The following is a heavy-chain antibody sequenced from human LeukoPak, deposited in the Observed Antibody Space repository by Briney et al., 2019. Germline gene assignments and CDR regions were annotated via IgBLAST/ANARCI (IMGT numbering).Heavy chain of an antibody. CDR3: ARGVGDPSVFGEPYYMNV. Sequence: AGGSLRLSCAASGFTVSSNYMSWVRQTPGKGLEWVSIIYSGGSTYYADSVKGRFTISRDNSKNTLYLQMNSLRAEDTAVYYCARGVGDPSVFGEPYYMNVWGKGTTVTISS. CDR2: IYSGGST. V-gene: IGHV3-53*01. CDR1: GFTVSSNY. J-gene: IGHJ6*03. D-gene: IGHD3-10*01.